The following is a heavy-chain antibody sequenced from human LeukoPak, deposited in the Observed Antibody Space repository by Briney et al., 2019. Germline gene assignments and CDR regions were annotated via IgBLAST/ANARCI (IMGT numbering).Heavy chain of an antibody. Sequence: GESLRLSCAASGFAFSSYSMSWVRQAPGKGLEWVSSINVSPAYISYADSVKGRFTISRDNAKNSLYLQMNSLRAEDTAVYFCARDLNWGAGALDIWGQGTMVSVS. CDR3: ARDLNWGAGALDI. CDR2: INVSPAYI. V-gene: IGHV3-21*01. CDR1: GFAFSSYS. J-gene: IGHJ3*02. D-gene: IGHD7-27*01.